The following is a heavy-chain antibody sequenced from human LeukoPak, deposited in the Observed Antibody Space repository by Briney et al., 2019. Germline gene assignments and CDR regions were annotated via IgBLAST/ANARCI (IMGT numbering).Heavy chain of an antibody. Sequence: ASVKVSCKASGYTFTNYGISWVRQAPGQGLEWMGWISGYNDNTKYAQNLQGRVALTTDTSTSTAYMELRSLRSDDTAMYYCATEAAYGNFGELLAWGQGSLVTVSS. CDR2: ISGYNDNT. CDR1: GYTFTNYG. D-gene: IGHD3-10*01. V-gene: IGHV1-18*01. J-gene: IGHJ5*02. CDR3: ATEAAYGNFGELLA.